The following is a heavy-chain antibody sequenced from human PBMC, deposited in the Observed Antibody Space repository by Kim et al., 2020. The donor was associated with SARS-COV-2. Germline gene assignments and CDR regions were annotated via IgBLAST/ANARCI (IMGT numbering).Heavy chain of an antibody. CDR1: GFTFSSYA. J-gene: IGHJ4*02. CDR2: ASFDGFSK. Sequence: GGSLRLSCAASGFTFSSYAMYWVRQAPGKGLEWVATASFDGFSKFYADSVKGRFSISRDNSNNTLYLQLNSLRVEDTATYYCARDPTREPLYYYESSGYSLTIDYWGQGTLVTVSA. CDR3: ARDPTREPLYYYESSGYSLTIDY. D-gene: IGHD3-22*01. V-gene: IGHV3-30*04.